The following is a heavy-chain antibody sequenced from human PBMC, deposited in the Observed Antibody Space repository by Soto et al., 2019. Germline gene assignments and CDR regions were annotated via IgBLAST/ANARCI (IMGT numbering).Heavy chain of an antibody. D-gene: IGHD6-6*01. CDR2: IYSSGIA. J-gene: IGHJ4*02. CDR1: EASISGYS. Sequence: SETLSLTCTVSEASISGYSWNWIRQPPGKGLEWIGYIYSSGIAKYKPSLKSRVTVSVDPSKNQFSLKLNSVTAADTAVYYCAGSLIAARQMSFDYWGQGSLVTVSS. V-gene: IGHV4-59*01. CDR3: AGSLIAARQMSFDY.